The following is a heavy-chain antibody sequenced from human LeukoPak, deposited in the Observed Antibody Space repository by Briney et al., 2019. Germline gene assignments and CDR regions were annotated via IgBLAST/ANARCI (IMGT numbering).Heavy chain of an antibody. Sequence: GESLKISCKGSGYSFTSYWIGWVRQMPGKGLEWMGIIYPGDSDTRYSPSFQGQVTISADKSISTAYLQWSSLKASDTAMYYCASHYYDSSGYYPFDYWGQGTLVTVSS. J-gene: IGHJ4*02. CDR2: IYPGDSDT. V-gene: IGHV5-51*01. CDR3: ASHYYDSSGYYPFDY. D-gene: IGHD3-22*01. CDR1: GYSFTSYW.